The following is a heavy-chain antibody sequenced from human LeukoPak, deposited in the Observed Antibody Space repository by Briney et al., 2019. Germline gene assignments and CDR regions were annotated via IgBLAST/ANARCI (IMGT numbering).Heavy chain of an antibody. CDR2: ISSSGSTI. CDR1: GFTFSSYE. D-gene: IGHD2-2*01. J-gene: IGHJ3*02. V-gene: IGHV3-48*03. CDR3: ARDLGFVVQERAFDI. Sequence: GGSLRLSCAASGFTFSSYEMNWVRQAPGKGLEWVSYISSSGSTIYYADSVKGRFTISRDNAKNSLYLQMNSLRAEDTAVYYCARDLGFVVQERAFDIWGQGTMVTVSS.